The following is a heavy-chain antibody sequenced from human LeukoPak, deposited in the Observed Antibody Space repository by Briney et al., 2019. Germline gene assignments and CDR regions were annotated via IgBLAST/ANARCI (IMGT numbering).Heavy chain of an antibody. J-gene: IGHJ4*02. CDR3: ARGGSNYLDY. V-gene: IGHV4-31*03. CDR2: IYYSGST. D-gene: IGHD3-16*01. CDR1: GGSISSGGYY. Sequence: SETLSLTCTVSGGSISSGGYYWSWIRQHPGKGLEWIGYIYYSGSTYYNPSPKSRVTISVDTSKNQFSLKLSSVTAADTAVYYCARGGSNYLDYWGQGTLVTVSS.